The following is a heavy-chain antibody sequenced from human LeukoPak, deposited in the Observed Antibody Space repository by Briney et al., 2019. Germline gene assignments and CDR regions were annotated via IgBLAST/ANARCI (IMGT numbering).Heavy chain of an antibody. CDR1: GGSISSGSYY. CDR2: IYTRGST. V-gene: IGHV4-61*02. J-gene: IGHJ4*02. D-gene: IGHD2-15*01. Sequence: SETLSLTCSVSGGSISSGSYYWSFIRQPAGKGLEWIGRIYTRGSTDYNPSLKSRLTISINTSKNQFSLKVSSVTAADTAVYYCARTSSWPSPYYFDYWGQGIQVTVSS. CDR3: ARTSSWPSPYYFDY.